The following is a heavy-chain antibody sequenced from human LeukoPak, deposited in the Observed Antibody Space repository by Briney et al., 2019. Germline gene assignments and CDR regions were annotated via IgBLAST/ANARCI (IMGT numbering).Heavy chain of an antibody. CDR3: ARGAYVYVWGSYRLNWFDP. Sequence: ASVKVSCKASGYTFTSYAMHWVRQAPGQRLEWMGWINAGNGNTKYSQKFQGGVTITRDTSASTAYMELSSLRSEDTAVYYCARGAYVYVWGSYRLNWFDPWGQGTLVTVSS. CDR2: INAGNGNT. D-gene: IGHD3-16*02. J-gene: IGHJ5*02. V-gene: IGHV1-3*01. CDR1: GYTFTSYA.